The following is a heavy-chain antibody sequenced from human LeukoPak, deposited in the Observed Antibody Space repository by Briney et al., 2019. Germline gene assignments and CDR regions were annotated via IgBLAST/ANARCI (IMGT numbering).Heavy chain of an antibody. Sequence: SETLSLTCTVSDGFISSSSYYWGWIRQPPGKGLEWIGEINHSGSTNFNPSLKSRVTISVDTSKNQFSLKLSSVTAADTAVYYCARQERSSWYSAFDIWGQGTMVTVSS. CDR3: ARQERSSWYSAFDI. CDR1: DGFISSSSYY. J-gene: IGHJ3*02. D-gene: IGHD6-13*01. V-gene: IGHV4-39*01. CDR2: INHSGST.